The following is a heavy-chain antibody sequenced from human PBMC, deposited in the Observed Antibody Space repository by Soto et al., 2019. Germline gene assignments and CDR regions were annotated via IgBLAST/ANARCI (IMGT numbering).Heavy chain of an antibody. V-gene: IGHV1-2*04. CDR3: ARDSVSSCCEGHYYYGMAV. D-gene: IGHD1-26*01. J-gene: IGHJ6*02. CDR1: GYTFTGYY. Sequence: GASVKVSCKASGYTFTGYYMHWVRQAPGQGLEWMGWINPNSGGTNYAQKFQGWVTMTRDTSISTAYMELSRLRSDDTAVYYCARDSVSSCCEGHYYYGMAVWGQGTTVTVSS. CDR2: INPNSGGT.